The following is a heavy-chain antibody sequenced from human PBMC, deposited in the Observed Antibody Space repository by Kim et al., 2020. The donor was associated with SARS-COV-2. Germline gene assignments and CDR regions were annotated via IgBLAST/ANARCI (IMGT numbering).Heavy chain of an antibody. J-gene: IGHJ5*02. CDR1: GFMFSAYR. V-gene: IGHV3-21*01. D-gene: IGHD3-16*01. CDR2: ISSYSNYI. Sequence: GGSLRLSCVASGFMFSAYRMDWVRQAPGKGPEWVSSISSYSNYIYYADSVKGRFTISRDNAKNSVFLQMNSLRPEDTAVYICVTDERASVWGSWGQGTLVTVSS. CDR3: VTDERASVWGS.